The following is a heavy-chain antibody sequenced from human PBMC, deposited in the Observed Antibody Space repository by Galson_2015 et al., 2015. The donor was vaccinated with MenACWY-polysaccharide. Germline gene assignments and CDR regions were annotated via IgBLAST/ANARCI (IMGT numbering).Heavy chain of an antibody. CDR2: IHHTGST. CDR1: GDSISNNNYY. V-gene: IGHV4-39*01. D-gene: IGHD4-17*01. CDR3: GLEPTGDAFDF. Sequence: ETLSLTCTVSGDSISNNNYYWGWIRQPPGKGLEWIGNIHHTGSTFYNPSLTSRVTVSIDASRNQFFLKLTSVTAADTAVYYCGLEPTGDAFDFWGQGAMVTVSS. J-gene: IGHJ3*01.